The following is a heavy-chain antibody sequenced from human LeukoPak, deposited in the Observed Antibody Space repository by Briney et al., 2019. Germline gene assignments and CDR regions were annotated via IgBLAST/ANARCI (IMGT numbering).Heavy chain of an antibody. D-gene: IGHD3-10*02. V-gene: IGHV3-23*01. Sequence: GGSLRLSCAASGFTFRNYGMGWVRQVPGKGLEWVSSIDASGGTTHYADSVKGRFTISRDNAKNSLYLQMNSLRAEDTAVYYCAELGITMIGGVWGKGTTVTISS. J-gene: IGHJ6*04. CDR1: GFTFRNYG. CDR3: AELGITMIGGV. CDR2: IDASGGTT.